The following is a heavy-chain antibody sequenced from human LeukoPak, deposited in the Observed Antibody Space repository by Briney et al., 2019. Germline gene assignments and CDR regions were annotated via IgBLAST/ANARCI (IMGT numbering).Heavy chain of an antibody. J-gene: IGHJ4*02. V-gene: IGHV3-7*01. CDR3: AKDNEAYGDYVPDY. D-gene: IGHD4-17*01. Sequence: GGSLRLSCAASGFTFSNSWMSWVRQAPGKGLQWVAIIKQDGSEKYYVDSVKGRFTISRDNVENSLYLQMNSLRAEDTAVYYCAKDNEAYGDYVPDYWGQGTLVTVSS. CDR1: GFTFSNSW. CDR2: IKQDGSEK.